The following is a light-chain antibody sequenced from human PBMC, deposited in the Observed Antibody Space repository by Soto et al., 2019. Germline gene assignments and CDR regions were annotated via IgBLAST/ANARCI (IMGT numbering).Light chain of an antibody. J-gene: IGLJ7*01. V-gene: IGLV1-44*01. Sequence: QSVLTKPPSASVSRGQRCTSFCSGSSSHNGSNTVEWYQQLTRTAPTHLLFSNNQRPSGVPDRFSGSKSGSSASLAITGLQTADEADYYCAEWDDSLSWVFGGGTQLTVL. CDR3: AEWDDSLSWV. CDR1: SSHNGSNT. CDR2: SNN.